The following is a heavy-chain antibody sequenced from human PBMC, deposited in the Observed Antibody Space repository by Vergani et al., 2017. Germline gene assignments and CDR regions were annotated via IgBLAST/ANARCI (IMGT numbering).Heavy chain of an antibody. Sequence: EVQLVESGGGLVQSGGSLRLSCAASGFTFSSYSMNWVRQAPGKGLEWVSYISSSSSTIYYADSVKGRFTISRDNAKNSLYLQMNSLRDEDTAVYYCARTGYSGYDDGMDVWGQGTTVTVSS. CDR3: ARTGYSGYDDGMDV. D-gene: IGHD5-12*01. CDR2: ISSSSSTI. V-gene: IGHV3-48*02. J-gene: IGHJ6*02. CDR1: GFTFSSYS.